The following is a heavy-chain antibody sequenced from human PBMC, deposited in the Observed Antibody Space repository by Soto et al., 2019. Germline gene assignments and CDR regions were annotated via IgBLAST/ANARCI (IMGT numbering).Heavy chain of an antibody. V-gene: IGHV4-61*08. CDR3: ARQRVLPAQYYLAS. CDR1: GGSISSGGYY. J-gene: IGHJ4*02. CDR2: ILDSGTT. D-gene: IGHD6-13*01. Sequence: SETLSLTCTVSGGSISSGGYYWSWIRQPPGKGLEWIGYILDSGTTDYNPSLKSRVTMSVDTSKNQFSMNLRSVTAADTAVYYCARQRVLPAQYYLASWGQG.